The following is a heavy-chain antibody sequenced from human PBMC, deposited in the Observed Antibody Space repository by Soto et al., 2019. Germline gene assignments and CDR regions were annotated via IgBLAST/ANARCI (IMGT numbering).Heavy chain of an antibody. Sequence: SETLFLTCTVSGGSISSYYWSWIRQPPGKGLEWIGYIYYSGSTNYNPSLKSRVTISVDTSKNQFSLKLSSVTAADTAVYYCARAYDYIWGSYRTFDYWGQGTLVTVSS. J-gene: IGHJ4*02. D-gene: IGHD3-16*02. V-gene: IGHV4-59*01. CDR3: ARAYDYIWGSYRTFDY. CDR1: GGSISSYY. CDR2: IYYSGST.